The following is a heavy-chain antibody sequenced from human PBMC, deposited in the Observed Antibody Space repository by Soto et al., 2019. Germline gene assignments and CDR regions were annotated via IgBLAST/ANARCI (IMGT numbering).Heavy chain of an antibody. J-gene: IGHJ4*02. Sequence: QVQLQQWGAGLLKPSETLSLTCAVYGGSFSGYYWSWIRQPPGKGLEWIGEINHSGSTNYNPSLKSRVTISVDTSKNQFALKLSSVTAADTAVYYCANSGGFAYWGQGTLVTVSS. CDR2: INHSGST. CDR3: ANSGGFAY. D-gene: IGHD3-16*01. CDR1: GGSFSGYY. V-gene: IGHV4-34*01.